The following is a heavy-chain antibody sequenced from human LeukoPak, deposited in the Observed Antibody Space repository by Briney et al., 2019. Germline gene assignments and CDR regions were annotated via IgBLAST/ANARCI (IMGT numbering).Heavy chain of an antibody. D-gene: IGHD1-26*01. CDR1: GVTLSNYA. J-gene: IGHJ4*02. V-gene: IGHV3-23*01. Sequence: GGSLRLSCVASGVTLSNYAMSWARQAPGKGLEWVSGISSSGSGGNTHYADSVKGRFTISRDNSKNTLYLQMNSLRPEDTAAYYCAKVGIVGATTSAYFEYWGQGTLVTVSS. CDR3: AKVGIVGATTSAYFEY. CDR2: ISSSGSGGNT.